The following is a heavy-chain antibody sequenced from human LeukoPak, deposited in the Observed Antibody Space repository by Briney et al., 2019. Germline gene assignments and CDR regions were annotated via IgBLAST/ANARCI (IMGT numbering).Heavy chain of an antibody. Sequence: SETLSLTCTVSGGSISSGGYYWSWLRQHPGKGLEWIGYIYYSGSTYYNPSLKSRVTISVDKYKNQFSLKLSSVTAADTAVYYCARESIAAQRAFDYWGQGTLVTVPS. D-gene: IGHD6-6*01. J-gene: IGHJ4*02. V-gene: IGHV4-31*03. CDR2: IYYSGST. CDR1: GGSISSGGYY. CDR3: ARESIAAQRAFDY.